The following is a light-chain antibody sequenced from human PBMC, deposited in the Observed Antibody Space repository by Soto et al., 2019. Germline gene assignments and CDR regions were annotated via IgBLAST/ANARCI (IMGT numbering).Light chain of an antibody. Sequence: DIQMTQSPSTLSASVGDRVTVTCRASQSFSTWLAWYQQKPGKAPKLLICDASNLESGVPSRFSGSGSGTEFTLTITSLQPDDFATYYCQQYYRYPLTFGGGTTVEIK. V-gene: IGKV1-5*01. CDR2: DAS. CDR1: QSFSTW. CDR3: QQYYRYPLT. J-gene: IGKJ4*01.